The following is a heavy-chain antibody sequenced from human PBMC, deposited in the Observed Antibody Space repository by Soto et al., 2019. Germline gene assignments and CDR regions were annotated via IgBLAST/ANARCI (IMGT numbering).Heavy chain of an antibody. Sequence: QVQLVQSGAEVKKPGSSVKVSCKASGGTFSSYAISWVRQAPGQGLEWMGGIIPIFGTANYAQKFQGRVTITADESTSTAYMELSSLSSEDTAVYYCARGKEYSSSSDYYGMDVWGQGTTVTVSS. V-gene: IGHV1-69*01. D-gene: IGHD6-6*01. J-gene: IGHJ6*02. CDR2: IIPIFGTA. CDR3: ARGKEYSSSSDYYGMDV. CDR1: GGTFSSYA.